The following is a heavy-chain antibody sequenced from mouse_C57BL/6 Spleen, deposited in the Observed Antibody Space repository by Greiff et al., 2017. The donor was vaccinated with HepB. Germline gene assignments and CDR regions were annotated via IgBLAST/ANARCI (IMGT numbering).Heavy chain of an antibody. V-gene: IGHV1-64*01. CDR3: ARWEWDYDGYAMDY. J-gene: IGHJ4*01. CDR1: GYTFTSYW. D-gene: IGHD2-4*01. Sequence: QVQLQQPGAELVKPGASVKLSCKASGYTFTSYWMHWVKQRPGQGLEWIGMIHPNSGSTNYNEKFKSKATLTVDKSSSTAYMQLSSLTSEDSAVYYCARWEWDYDGYAMDYWGQGTSVTVSS. CDR2: IHPNSGST.